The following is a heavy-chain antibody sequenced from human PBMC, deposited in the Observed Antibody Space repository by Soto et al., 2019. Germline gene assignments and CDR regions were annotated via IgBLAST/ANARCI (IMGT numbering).Heavy chain of an antibody. Sequence: QLQLQESGPGLVKPSETLSLTCTVSGDSITSSSYYWGWIRQPPGKGLEWIGSIYYSGSTYYNPSLKSRVTISIDTSKNQFSLKMNSVTAADTAVYYCARQCRGSYYDTSSYNLFDYWGQGTLVSVSS. V-gene: IGHV4-39*01. CDR2: IYYSGST. D-gene: IGHD3-22*01. J-gene: IGHJ4*02. CDR3: ARQCRGSYYDTSSYNLFDY. CDR1: GDSITSSSYY.